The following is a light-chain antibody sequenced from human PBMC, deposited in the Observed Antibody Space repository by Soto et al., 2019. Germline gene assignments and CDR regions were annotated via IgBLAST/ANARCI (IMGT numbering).Light chain of an antibody. CDR2: GTS. CDR3: QQYANSPYT. Sequence: EIVLTQSPDTLSLSPGESATLSCRASLSLSSRYFAWYQQKPDQAPRLLIYGTSSRAIGIPDRFSGSGAGTDFTLTINRLEPEDFAVYYCQQYANSPYTFGQGTKLEIK. CDR1: LSLSSRY. J-gene: IGKJ2*01. V-gene: IGKV3-20*01.